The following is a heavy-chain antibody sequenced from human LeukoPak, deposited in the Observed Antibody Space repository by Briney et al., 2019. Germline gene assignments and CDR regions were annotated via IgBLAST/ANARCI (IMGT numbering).Heavy chain of an antibody. CDR3: ARRLYSDTWHTPSHFDY. V-gene: IGHV4-39*01. CDR2: INYSGST. CDR1: ADSLRSSTFY. Sequence: SETMSLTCTVSADSLRSSTFYWGWPRQPPGTGLEWAATINYSGSTYYTPSLKSRVTISADTSTNQFSLRLTSVTAADAAVYFCARRLYSDTWHTPSHFDYWGQGTLVTVSS. J-gene: IGHJ4*02. D-gene: IGHD5-12*01.